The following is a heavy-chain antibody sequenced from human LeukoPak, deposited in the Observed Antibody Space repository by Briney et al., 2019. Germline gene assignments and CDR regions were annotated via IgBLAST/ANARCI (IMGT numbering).Heavy chain of an antibody. Sequence: PGGSLRLSCAASGFTVSSNYMSWVRQAPGKGLEWVSNIRTSAEGANYAYYADSVKGRVTISRDDAKNTLYLHMNSLRDDDTAVYYCASDQRYAFDYWGQGILVTVPS. CDR3: ASDQRYAFDY. J-gene: IGHJ4*02. CDR1: GFTVSSNY. V-gene: IGHV3-11*05. D-gene: IGHD3-9*01. CDR2: IRTSAEGANYA.